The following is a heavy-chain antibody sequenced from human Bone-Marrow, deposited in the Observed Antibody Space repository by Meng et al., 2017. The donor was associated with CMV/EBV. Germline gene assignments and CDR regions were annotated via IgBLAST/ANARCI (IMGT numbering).Heavy chain of an antibody. Sequence: ASVKVSCKASGYTFTSYDINWVRQATGQGLEWMGWMNPNSGNTGYAQKFQGRVTITRNTSISTAYMELSSLRSEDTAVYYCATSAVVVAAAVYYNGMDVWGQGTTVTVSS. V-gene: IGHV1-8*03. CDR3: ATSAVVVAAAVYYNGMDV. CDR2: MNPNSGNT. J-gene: IGHJ6*02. D-gene: IGHD2-2*01. CDR1: GYTFTSYD.